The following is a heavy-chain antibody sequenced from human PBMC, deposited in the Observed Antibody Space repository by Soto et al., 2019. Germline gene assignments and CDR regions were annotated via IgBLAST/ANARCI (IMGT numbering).Heavy chain of an antibody. V-gene: IGHV4-31*03. CDR2: IYNSGST. D-gene: IGHD3-9*01. Sequence: QVQLQESGPGLVKPSQTLSLTCTVSGGSISSGAYYWSWIRQHPGKGLEWIGYIYNSGSTYYNPSLYSRVTISADTSKNQFFLKLYPVTAADTAVYYCARVGYYILTGPYCYFDLWGRGTLVIASS. CDR3: ARVGYYILTGPYCYFDL. CDR1: GGSISSGAYY. J-gene: IGHJ2*01.